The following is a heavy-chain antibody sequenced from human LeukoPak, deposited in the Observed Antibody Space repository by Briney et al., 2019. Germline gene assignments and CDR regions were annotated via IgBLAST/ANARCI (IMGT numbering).Heavy chain of an antibody. CDR3: ARKGTYDFWSGYYGD. CDR2: INHSGST. J-gene: IGHJ4*02. V-gene: IGHV4-34*01. D-gene: IGHD3-3*01. CDR1: GGSFSGYY. Sequence: SETLSLTCAVYGGSFSGYYWSWIRQPPGKGLEWIGEINHSGSTNYNPSLKSRVTISVDTSKNQFSLKLSSVTAADTVVHYCARKGTYDFWSGYYGDWGQGTLVTVSS.